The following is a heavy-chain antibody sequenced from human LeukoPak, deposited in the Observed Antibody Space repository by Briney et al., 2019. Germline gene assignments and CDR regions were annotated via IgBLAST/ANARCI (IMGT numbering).Heavy chain of an antibody. CDR3: ARVLYGDAYYYYYYGMDV. CDR2: IYHSGFA. CDR1: GGSINTNNYY. Sequence: SETLSLTCNVSGGSINTNNYYWGWIRQPPGKGLEWIGSIYHSGFAYYNPSLKSRVTISVDRSKNQFSLKLSSVTAADTAVYYCARVLYGDAYYYYYYGMDVWGQGTTVTVSS. J-gene: IGHJ6*02. D-gene: IGHD4-17*01. V-gene: IGHV4-39*07.